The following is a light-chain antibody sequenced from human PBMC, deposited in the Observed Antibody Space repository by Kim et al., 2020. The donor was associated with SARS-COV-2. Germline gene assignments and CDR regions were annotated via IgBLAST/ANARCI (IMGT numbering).Light chain of an antibody. V-gene: IGKV1-39*01. CDR1: QDISRY. Sequence: SASVGGKVTITCRASQDISRYLNWYQQKPGKAPKLRIYTASSLQSGGPSRFTGSGSETDFTLTISSLQPEDFATYYCQQTYSASRTFGQGTKLEI. CDR2: TAS. CDR3: QQTYSASRT. J-gene: IGKJ1*01.